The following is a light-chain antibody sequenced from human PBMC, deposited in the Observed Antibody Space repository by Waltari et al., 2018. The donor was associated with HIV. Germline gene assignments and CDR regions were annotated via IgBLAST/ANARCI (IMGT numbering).Light chain of an antibody. J-gene: IGLJ3*02. Sequence: QSVLTQPPSASGTPGQRVPFSFPGSTPNTGRIYVSWYQQLPGTAPKLLIYRNNQRPSGVPDRFSGSKSGTSASLAISGLRSEDEADYYCAAWDDSLSGQVFGGGTKLTVL. CDR2: RNN. CDR1: TPNTGRIY. CDR3: AAWDDSLSGQV. V-gene: IGLV1-47*01.